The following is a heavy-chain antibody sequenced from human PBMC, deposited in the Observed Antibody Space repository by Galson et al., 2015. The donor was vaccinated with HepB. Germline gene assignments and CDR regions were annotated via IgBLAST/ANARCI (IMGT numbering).Heavy chain of an antibody. CDR2: ISSSSSYI. CDR3: ARKGGSWGAFDI. J-gene: IGHJ3*02. D-gene: IGHD1-26*01. Sequence: LRLSCAASGFTFSSYSMNWVRQAPGKGLEWVSSISSSSSYIYYADSVKGRFTISRDNAKNSLYLQMNSLRAEDTAVYYCARKGGSWGAFDIWGQGAMVTVSS. V-gene: IGHV3-21*01. CDR1: GFTFSSYS.